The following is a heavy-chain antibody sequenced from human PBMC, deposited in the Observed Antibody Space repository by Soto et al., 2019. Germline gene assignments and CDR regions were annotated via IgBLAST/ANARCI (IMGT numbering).Heavy chain of an antibody. D-gene: IGHD3-10*01. CDR1: GFTVSSNY. CDR2: IYSGGST. V-gene: IGHV3-53*01. CDR3: ARDYYYGSGSYPSYY. Sequence: GGSLRLSCAASGFTVSSNYMSWVRQAPGKGLEWVSVIYSGGSTYYADSVKGRFTISRDNSKNTLYLQMNSLRAEDTAVYYCARDYYYGSGSYPSYYWGQGTLVTVSS. J-gene: IGHJ4*02.